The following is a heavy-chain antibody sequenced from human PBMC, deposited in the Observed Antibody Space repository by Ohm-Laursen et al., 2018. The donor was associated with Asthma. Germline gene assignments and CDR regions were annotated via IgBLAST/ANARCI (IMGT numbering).Heavy chain of an antibody. V-gene: IGHV3-21*01. D-gene: IGHD1-26*01. Sequence: SLRLSCAASGYTFSRYSIHWVRQIPGKGLELVASISTASSFIYYAVSVRGRFTTSRDNARNSVYLQMNSLRAEDTALYYCARIGPEWELPGREYSLHHWGEGTLVTVSS. CDR2: ISTASSFI. CDR1: GYTFSRYS. CDR3: ARIGPEWELPGREYSLHH. J-gene: IGHJ1*01.